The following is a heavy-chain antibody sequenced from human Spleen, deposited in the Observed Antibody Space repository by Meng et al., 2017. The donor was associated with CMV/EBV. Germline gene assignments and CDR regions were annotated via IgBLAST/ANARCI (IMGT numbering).Heavy chain of an antibody. CDR1: GFVFSNYW. D-gene: IGHD5/OR15-5a*01. CDR2: IKQDGSKM. CDR3: SRDLHKYGVSVSPGDRFDY. Sequence: GGSLRLSCAASGFVFSNYWMSWVRQAPGKGLEWVAYIKQDGSKMYYAESVKGRFTISKDNAKNSLYVQMNSLRAEDTATYYCSRDLHKYGVSVSPGDRFDYWGQGTLVTVSS. J-gene: IGHJ4*02. V-gene: IGHV3-7*01.